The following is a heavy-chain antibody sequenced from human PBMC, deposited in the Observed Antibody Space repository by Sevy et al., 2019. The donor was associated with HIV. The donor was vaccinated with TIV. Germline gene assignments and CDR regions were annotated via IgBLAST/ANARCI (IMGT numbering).Heavy chain of an antibody. D-gene: IGHD3-16*01. J-gene: IGHJ3*02. CDR3: AGTGGADAFDI. Sequence: SETLSLTCTVSGGSISSYYWSWIRQPPGKGLEWIGYIYYSGSTNYNPSLKSRVTISVDTSKNQFSLKLSSVTAADTAVYYCAGTGGADAFDIWGQGTMVTVSS. V-gene: IGHV4-59*08. CDR2: IYYSGST. CDR1: GGSISSYY.